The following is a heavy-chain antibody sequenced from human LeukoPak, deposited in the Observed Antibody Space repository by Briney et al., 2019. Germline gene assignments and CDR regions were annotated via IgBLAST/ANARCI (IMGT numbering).Heavy chain of an antibody. D-gene: IGHD3-3*01. Sequence: SETLSLTCAVYGGSFSGYYWSWIRQPPGKGLEWIGEINHSGSTNYNPSLKSRVTTSVDTSKNQFSLKLSSVTAADTAVYYCATWFKPYYDFWSGFLSADYYYYGMDVWGQGTTVTVSS. CDR2: INHSGST. CDR1: GGSFSGYY. J-gene: IGHJ6*02. CDR3: ATWFKPYYDFWSGFLSADYYYYGMDV. V-gene: IGHV4-34*01.